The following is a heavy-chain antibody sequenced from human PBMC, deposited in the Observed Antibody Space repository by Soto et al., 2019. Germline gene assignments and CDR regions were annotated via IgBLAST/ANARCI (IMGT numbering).Heavy chain of an antibody. CDR3: ASRERETSVDY. J-gene: IGHJ4*02. Sequence: SETLSLTCAVSGGSFTSNNWWTWVRQPPGKGLAWIGEIYRTGSTNYNPSLKSRVTITLDKSENQFSLKVTSLTAADTAVSYFASRERETSVDYWGQGTLVTVSS. D-gene: IGHD1-1*01. CDR1: GGSFTSNNW. CDR2: IYRTGST. V-gene: IGHV4-4*02.